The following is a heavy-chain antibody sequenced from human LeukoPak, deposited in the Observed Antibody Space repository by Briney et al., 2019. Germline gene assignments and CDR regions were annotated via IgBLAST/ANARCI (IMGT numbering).Heavy chain of an antibody. J-gene: IGHJ4*02. Sequence: GESLKISCKGSGYSFTSYWIGWVRQMPGKGLEWMGIIYPGDSGTRYSPSFQGQVTISADKSISTAYLQWSSLKASDTAMYYCARPHAGFYDSSGPLDYWGQGTLVTVSS. D-gene: IGHD3-22*01. CDR2: IYPGDSGT. V-gene: IGHV5-51*01. CDR3: ARPHAGFYDSSGPLDY. CDR1: GYSFTSYW.